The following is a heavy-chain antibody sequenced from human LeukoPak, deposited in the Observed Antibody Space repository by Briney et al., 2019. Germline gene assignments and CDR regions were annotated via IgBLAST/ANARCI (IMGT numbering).Heavy chain of an antibody. J-gene: IGHJ5*02. Sequence: GGSLRLSCAASGFTFSSYAMSWVRQAPGKGLEWVAVIWYDGSNKYYADSVKGRFTISRDNSKNTLYLQMNSLRAEDTAVYYCARGRPYYDSNRGDWFDPWGQGTLVTVSP. D-gene: IGHD3-3*01. CDR3: ARGRPYYDSNRGDWFDP. V-gene: IGHV3-33*08. CDR1: GFTFSSYA. CDR2: IWYDGSNK.